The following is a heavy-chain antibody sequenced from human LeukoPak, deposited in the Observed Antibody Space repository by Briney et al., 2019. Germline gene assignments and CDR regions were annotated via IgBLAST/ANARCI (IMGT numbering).Heavy chain of an antibody. CDR1: GGSISSYY. Sequence: ASETLSLTCTVSGGSISSYYWSWIRQPPGKGLEWIGYIYYSGSTNYNPSLKSRVTISVDTSKNQFSLKLSSVTAADTAVYYCARDPYLLRGYSGNFDYWGQGTLVTVSS. V-gene: IGHV4-59*12. J-gene: IGHJ4*02. CDR3: ARDPYLLRGYSGNFDY. D-gene: IGHD6-13*01. CDR2: IYYSGST.